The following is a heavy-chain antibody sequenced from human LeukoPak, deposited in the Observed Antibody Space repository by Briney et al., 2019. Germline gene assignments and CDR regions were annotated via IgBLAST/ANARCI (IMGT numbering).Heavy chain of an antibody. CDR1: GFTFCYYY. CDR2: ISSSGSTI. V-gene: IGHV3-11*01. D-gene: IGHD3-22*01. J-gene: IGHJ4*02. CDR3: ARDESYYDSTGYLSY. Sequence: GGSLRLSCAASGFTFCYYYMSWIRQAPGKGLEWVSYISSSGSTIYYADSVKGRFTISRDNAKNSLYLQMNSLRAEDTAVYYCARDESYYDSTGYLSYWGQGTLVTVSS.